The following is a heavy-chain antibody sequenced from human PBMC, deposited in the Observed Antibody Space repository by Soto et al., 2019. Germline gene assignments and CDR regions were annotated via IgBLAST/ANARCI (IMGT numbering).Heavy chain of an antibody. CDR1: GFTFSDYY. J-gene: IGHJ4*02. CDR2: ISSSGSTI. CDR3: ARLHYYDSSGPGTLYGLPDY. D-gene: IGHD3-22*01. V-gene: IGHV3-11*01. Sequence: PGGSLRLSCAASGFTFSDYYMSWIRQAPGKGLEWVSYISSSGSTIYYADSVKGRFTISRDNAKNSLYLQMNSLRAEDTAVYYCARLHYYDSSGPGTLYGLPDYWGQGTLVTVSS.